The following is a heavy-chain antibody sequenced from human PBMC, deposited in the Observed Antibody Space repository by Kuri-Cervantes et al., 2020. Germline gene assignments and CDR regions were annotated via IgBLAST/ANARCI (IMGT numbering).Heavy chain of an antibody. CDR1: GFTFSSYG. Sequence: GESLKISCAASGFTFSSYGMHWVRQAPGKGLEWVANIKQDGSEKYYVDSVKDRFTISRDNAKNSLYLQMNSLRAEDTAVYYCARTYYHGYHSDFWGQGTLVTVSS. J-gene: IGHJ4*02. V-gene: IGHV3-7*01. CDR3: ARTYYHGYHSDF. CDR2: IKQDGSEK. D-gene: IGHD3-10*01.